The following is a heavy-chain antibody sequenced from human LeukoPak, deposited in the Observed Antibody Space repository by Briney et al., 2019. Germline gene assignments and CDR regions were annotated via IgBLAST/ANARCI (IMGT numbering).Heavy chain of an antibody. D-gene: IGHD6-19*01. V-gene: IGHV4-59*08. CDR3: ARHRSKWLVRGSFDY. J-gene: IGHJ4*02. CDR2: IYYSGST. CDR1: GFTFSSYA. Sequence: GSLRLSCAASGFTFSSYAMSWVRQPPGKGLEWIGTIYYSGSTYYNPSLKSRVTISFDTSKNQFSLKLSSVTAADTAVFYCARHRSKWLVRGSFDYWGQGALVTVSS.